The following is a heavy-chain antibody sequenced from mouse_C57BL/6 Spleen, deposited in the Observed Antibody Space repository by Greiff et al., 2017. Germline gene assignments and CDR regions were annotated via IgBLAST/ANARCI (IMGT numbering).Heavy chain of an antibody. J-gene: IGHJ3*01. CDR3: ARSGGNYPWFAY. V-gene: IGHV1-82*01. Sequence: QVQLQQSGPELVKPGASVKISCKASGYAFSSSWMNWVKQRPGKGLEWIGRIYPGDGDTNYNGKFKGKATLTADKSSSTAYRQLSSLTSEDSAVYFCARSGGNYPWFAYWGQGTLVTVSA. CDR2: IYPGDGDT. D-gene: IGHD2-1*01. CDR1: GYAFSSSW.